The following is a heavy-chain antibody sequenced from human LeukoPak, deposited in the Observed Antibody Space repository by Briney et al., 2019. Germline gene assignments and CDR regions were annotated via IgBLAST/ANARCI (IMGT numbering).Heavy chain of an antibody. D-gene: IGHD3-9*01. CDR3: ARIMGDYNILTGLYLNYNFDY. J-gene: IGHJ4*02. CDR1: GGSISNYY. V-gene: IGHV4-59*08. Sequence: SETLSLTCTVSGGSISNYYWSWIRQPPGKGLEWFGYIYYTGSTNYNPSLKSRVTMSVDTSKNQVSLKLRSGTAADTAVYYCARIMGDYNILTGLYLNYNFDYWGQGTLVTVSS. CDR2: IYYTGST.